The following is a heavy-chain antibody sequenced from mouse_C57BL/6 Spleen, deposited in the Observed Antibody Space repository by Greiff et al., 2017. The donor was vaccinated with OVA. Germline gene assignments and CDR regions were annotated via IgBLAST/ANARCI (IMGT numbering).Heavy chain of an antibody. J-gene: IGHJ2*01. D-gene: IGHD4-1*01. CDR2: IDPSDSYT. Sequence: QVQLQQPGAELVRPGTSVKLSCKASGYTFTSYWMHWVKQRPGQGLEWIGVIDPSDSYTNYNQKFKGKATLTVDTSSSTAYMQLSSLTSEDSAVYYCAHGKLGDYWGQGTTLTVSS. CDR1: GYTFTSYW. CDR3: AHGKLGDY. V-gene: IGHV1-59*01.